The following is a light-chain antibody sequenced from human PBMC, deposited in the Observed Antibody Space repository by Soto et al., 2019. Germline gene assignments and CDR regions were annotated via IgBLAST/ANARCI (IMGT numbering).Light chain of an antibody. Sequence: QSVLTQPSSLSVSPGQSITISFTGTSSDVGGYNYVSCYQQQSGKAPKLMIHEVSNRPSGVSNRFSGSKSGNTASLTISGLQAEDEADYYCSSYTSSRAYVFGIGTKVTV. J-gene: IGLJ1*01. CDR1: SSDVGGYNY. CDR2: EVS. CDR3: SSYTSSRAYV. V-gene: IGLV2-14*01.